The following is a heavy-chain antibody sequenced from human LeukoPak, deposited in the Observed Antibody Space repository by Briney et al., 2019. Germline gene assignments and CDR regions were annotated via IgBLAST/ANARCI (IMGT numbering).Heavy chain of an antibody. D-gene: IGHD3-3*01. CDR3: ARAKVTYYDFWSGYTYCYYMDV. CDR1: GFTFSSYW. V-gene: IGHV3-7*01. J-gene: IGHJ6*03. Sequence: GGSLRLSCAASGFTFSSYWMSWVRQAPGKGLEWVANIKQDGSEKYYVDSVKGRFTISRDNAKNSLYLQMNSLRAEDTAVYYCARAKVTYYDFWSGYTYCYYMDVWGKGTTVTVSS. CDR2: IKQDGSEK.